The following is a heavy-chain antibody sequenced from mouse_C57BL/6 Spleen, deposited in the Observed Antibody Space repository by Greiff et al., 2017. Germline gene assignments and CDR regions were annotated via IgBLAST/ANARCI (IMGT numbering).Heavy chain of an antibody. D-gene: IGHD1-1*01. J-gene: IGHJ4*01. V-gene: IGHV5-17*01. Sequence: VQVVESGGGLVKPGGSLKLSCAASGFTFSDYGMHWVRQAPEKGLEWVAYISSGSSTIYYADTVKGRFTISRDNAKNTLFLQMTSLRSEDTAMYYCARPVVRYYYAMDYWGQGTSVTVSS. CDR3: ARPVVRYYYAMDY. CDR2: ISSGSSTI. CDR1: GFTFSDYG.